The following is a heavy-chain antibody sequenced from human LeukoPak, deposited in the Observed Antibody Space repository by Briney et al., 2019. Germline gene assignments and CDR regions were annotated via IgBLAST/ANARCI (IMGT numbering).Heavy chain of an antibody. D-gene: IGHD2-21*02. CDR2: INPNSGGT. J-gene: IGHJ4*02. V-gene: IGHV1-2*02. CDR3: ARVDIVVVTAMFDY. CDR1: GYTFTGYY. Sequence: ASVKVSCKASGYTFTGYYMHWVRQAPGQGLEWMGWINPNSGGTNYAQKFQGRVTMTRDTSISTAYMELSRLRSDDTAVYYCARVDIVVVTAMFDYWGQGTLVTVSS.